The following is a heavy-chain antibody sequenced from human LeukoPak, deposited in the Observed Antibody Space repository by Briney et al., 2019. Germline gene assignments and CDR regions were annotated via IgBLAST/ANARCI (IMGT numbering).Heavy chain of an antibody. CDR3: ARGRRVAMENY. J-gene: IGHJ4*02. CDR2: MNPNSGNT. D-gene: IGHD1-1*01. V-gene: IGHV1-8*01. CDR1: GYTFTSYD. Sequence: ASVKVSCKASGYTFTSYDINWVRQATGQGLEWMGWMNPNSGNTGYAQKFQGRVTMTRDTSISTAYMELSRLRSDDTAVYYCARGRRVAMENYWGQGTLVTVSS.